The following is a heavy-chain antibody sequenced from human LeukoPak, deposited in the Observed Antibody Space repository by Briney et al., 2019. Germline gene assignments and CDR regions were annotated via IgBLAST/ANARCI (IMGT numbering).Heavy chain of an antibody. D-gene: IGHD3-16*01. Sequence: ASVKVSCEASGYTFIGYCMHWVRQPPGQGLEWMGWINPKSGDTNYAQNFQGRVTVTRDTSISTAYIDLSRLRSDDTAIYYCARGRGSSPYDAFDIWGQGTMVTVSS. CDR3: ARGRGSSPYDAFDI. J-gene: IGHJ3*02. V-gene: IGHV1-2*02. CDR1: GYTFIGYC. CDR2: INPKSGDT.